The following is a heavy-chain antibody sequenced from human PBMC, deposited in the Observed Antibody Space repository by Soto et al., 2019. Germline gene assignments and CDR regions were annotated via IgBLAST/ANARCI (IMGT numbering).Heavy chain of an antibody. J-gene: IGHJ5*02. D-gene: IGHD3-10*01. Sequence: ATVKVSCKASGYSFTNNDVSWVRQATGQGLEWMGWMNTGSGDTGYAQKFQGRVTMTRDISIATAYMELSSLRSDDTAIYYCARMATCGSLNWFDPWGQGTLVTVSS. V-gene: IGHV1-8*01. CDR3: ARMATCGSLNWFDP. CDR1: GYSFTNND. CDR2: MNTGSGDT.